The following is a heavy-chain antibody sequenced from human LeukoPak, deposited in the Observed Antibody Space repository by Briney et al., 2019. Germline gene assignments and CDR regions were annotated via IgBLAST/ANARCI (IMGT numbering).Heavy chain of an antibody. CDR2: IYTDDTT. CDR1: GFTVSTIY. V-gene: IGHV3-53*01. Sequence: GGSLSLSCAASGFTVSTIYMTWVRQAPGKGLEWVSVIYTDDTTYYAGSVRGRFTISRDSFKNTLYLHMTSLRAEDTAVYYCAREAVTRNYFDYWGQGTLVTVSS. CDR3: AREAVTRNYFDY. D-gene: IGHD4-17*01. J-gene: IGHJ4*02.